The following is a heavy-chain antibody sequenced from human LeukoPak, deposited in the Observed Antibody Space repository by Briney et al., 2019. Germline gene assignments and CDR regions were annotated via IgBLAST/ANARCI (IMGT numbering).Heavy chain of an antibody. CDR3: ARDPGYNTFNY. J-gene: IGHJ4*02. Sequence: PGGSLRLSCAASGFTFSNYWMSWVRQAPGKGLEWVANIKEDGSDKYYVASVKGRFTISRDNAKNSQYLQMNSLRAEDTAVYYCARDPGYNTFNYWGQGTLVTVSS. V-gene: IGHV3-7*05. CDR1: GFTFSNYW. CDR2: IKEDGSDK. D-gene: IGHD5-24*01.